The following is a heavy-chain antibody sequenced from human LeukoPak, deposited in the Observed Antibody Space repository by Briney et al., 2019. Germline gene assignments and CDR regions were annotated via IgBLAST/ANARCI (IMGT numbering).Heavy chain of an antibody. CDR3: AKVAEYSSSRSGTLDY. Sequence: GGSLRLSCAASGVTFTSYAMSWVRQAPGKGLEWVSAISSSGGSAYYADSVKGRFTISRDNSKNTLYLQMNSLRAEDTAVYYCAKVAEYSSSRSGTLDYWGQGTLVTVSS. J-gene: IGHJ4*02. D-gene: IGHD6-13*01. V-gene: IGHV3-23*01. CDR2: ISSSGGSA. CDR1: GVTFTSYA.